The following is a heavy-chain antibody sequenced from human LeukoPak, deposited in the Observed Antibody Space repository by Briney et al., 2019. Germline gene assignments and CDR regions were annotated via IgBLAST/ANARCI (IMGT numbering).Heavy chain of an antibody. D-gene: IGHD6-13*01. Sequence: GGSLRLSCAASGFTFDDYAMHWVRHAPGKGLEWVSGISWNSGSIDYADSVKGGFTISRDNAKNSLYLQMNSLRAEDTALYYCARGIAAAALQPFDYWGQGTLVTVSS. CDR3: ARGIAAAALQPFDY. V-gene: IGHV3-9*01. CDR2: ISWNSGSI. J-gene: IGHJ4*02. CDR1: GFTFDDYA.